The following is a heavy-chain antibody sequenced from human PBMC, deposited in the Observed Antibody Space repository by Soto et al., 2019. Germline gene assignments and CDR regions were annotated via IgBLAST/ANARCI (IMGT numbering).Heavy chain of an antibody. V-gene: IGHV4-30-4*01. CDR2: IYYSGST. CDR1: GGSISSGDYY. D-gene: IGHD1-26*01. Sequence: SGTLSLTCTVSGGSISSGDYYWSWIRQPPGKGLEWIGYIYYSGSTYYNPPLKSRVTISVDTSKNQFSLKLSSVTAADTAVYYCARAPSVGATHYYYYYGMDVWGQGTTVTVSS. J-gene: IGHJ6*02. CDR3: ARAPSVGATHYYYYYGMDV.